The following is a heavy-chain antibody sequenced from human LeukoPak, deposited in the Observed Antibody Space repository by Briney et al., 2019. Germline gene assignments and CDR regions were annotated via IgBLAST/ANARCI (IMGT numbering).Heavy chain of an antibody. CDR3: ARLPFGVVTKPIDY. V-gene: IGHV4-39*01. CDR1: GGSISSGDSY. D-gene: IGHD3-3*01. Sequence: SETLSLTCSVSGGSISSGDSYWAWVRQPPGKELEWIVSMSYSGTTYYNPSLKSRVTISVDTSKNQFSLKLSSVTAADTAVYYCARLPFGVVTKPIDYWGQGTLSPSPQ. CDR2: MSYSGTT. J-gene: IGHJ4*02.